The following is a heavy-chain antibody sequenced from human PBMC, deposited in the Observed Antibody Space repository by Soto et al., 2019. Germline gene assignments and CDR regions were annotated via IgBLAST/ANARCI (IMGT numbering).Heavy chain of an antibody. CDR1: GLTVSTNY. CDR2: IYSDGST. D-gene: IGHD4-4*01. J-gene: IGHJ6*02. Sequence: DVQLVETGGGLIQPGGSLRLSCAASGLTVSTNYRSWVRQAPGKGLEWVSIIYSDGSTFYGGSLRGRFTISRDNSKNTLYLQMDSLRAEDTAVYYCARDRDSTTGTRINTMDVWGQGTTVTVSS. CDR3: ARDRDSTTGTRINTMDV. V-gene: IGHV3-53*02.